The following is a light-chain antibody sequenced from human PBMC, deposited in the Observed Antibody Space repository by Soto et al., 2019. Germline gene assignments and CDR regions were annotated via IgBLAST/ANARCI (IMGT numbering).Light chain of an antibody. CDR1: QSIFYSSNNKNY. V-gene: IGKV4-1*01. Sequence: DIVMTQSPDALAVSLGERATINCKSSQSIFYSSNNKNYLIWYQQKPGQPPKLLLYWASTRESGVPDRFSGSGSGTDFTLTISSLQAEDVAVYYCQQYYTTPLPFGGGTKVEIK. J-gene: IGKJ4*01. CDR3: QQYYTTPLP. CDR2: WAS.